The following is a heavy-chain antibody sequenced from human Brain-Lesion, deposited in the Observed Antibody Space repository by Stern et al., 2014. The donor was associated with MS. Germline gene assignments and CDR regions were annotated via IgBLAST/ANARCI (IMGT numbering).Heavy chain of an antibody. CDR2: ISSDGTIT. Sequence: EVHLVESGGGLVQPGGSLRLSCAASGFAFSSYWMHWVRQAPGKGLVWVSRISSDGTITNYADSVKGRFTVSRDNANNTLYLQMNSLRAEDTAVYYCAPTSLGPWGQGTLVTVSS. CDR1: GFAFSSYW. J-gene: IGHJ5*02. D-gene: IGHD3-3*02. CDR3: APTSLGP. V-gene: IGHV3-74*02.